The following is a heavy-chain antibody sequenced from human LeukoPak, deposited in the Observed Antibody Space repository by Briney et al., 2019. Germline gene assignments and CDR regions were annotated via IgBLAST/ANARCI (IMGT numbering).Heavy chain of an antibody. V-gene: IGHV3-48*01. CDR1: GFTFSSYS. J-gene: IGHJ5*02. Sequence: GGSLRLSCAASGFTFSSYSMNWVRQAPGKGLEWVSYISSASNTIYYADSVKGRFTISRDNAKNSLYLQMNSLRAEDTAMYYCARDGWFGDYNWFDPWGQGTLVTVTS. CDR3: ARDGWFGDYNWFDP. CDR2: ISSASNTI. D-gene: IGHD3-10*01.